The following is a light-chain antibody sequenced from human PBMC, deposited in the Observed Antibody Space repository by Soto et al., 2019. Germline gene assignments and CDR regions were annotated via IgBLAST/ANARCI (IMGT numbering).Light chain of an antibody. V-gene: IGLV2-8*01. Sequence: ALTQPPSASGSPGQSVTISCTGTSSDVGGYNYVSWYQQHPGKAPKLMIYEVSKRPSGVPDRFSGSKSGNTASLTVSGLQAEDEADYYCSSYAGSNLRWVFGGGTKVTVL. J-gene: IGLJ3*02. CDR2: EVS. CDR3: SSYAGSNLRWV. CDR1: SSDVGGYNY.